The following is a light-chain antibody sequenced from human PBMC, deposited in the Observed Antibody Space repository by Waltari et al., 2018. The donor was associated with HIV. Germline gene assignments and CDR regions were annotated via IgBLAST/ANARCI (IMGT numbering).Light chain of an antibody. CDR3: CAYAGSTTYVI. J-gene: IGLJ2*01. V-gene: IGLV2-23*01. CDR2: ECS. Sequence: QSALTQPASVSGSPGQSITISCTGTSRDVGGYNLVSWYQQHPGKAPKLMIYECSKRPSGVSNRFSGSKSCNTASLTISGLQAEDEADYYCCAYAGSTTYVIFGGGTKLTVL. CDR1: SRDVGGYNL.